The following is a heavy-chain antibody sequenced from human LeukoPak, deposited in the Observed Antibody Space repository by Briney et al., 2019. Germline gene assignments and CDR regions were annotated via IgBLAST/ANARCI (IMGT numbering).Heavy chain of an antibody. Sequence: GASVKVSCKASGYTFTGYYMHWVRQAPGQGLEWMGWINPNSGGTNYAQKFQGRVTMTRDTSIGTAYMELSRLRSDDTAVYYCARPLPDYYGSGTHLVFDYWGQGTLVTVSS. J-gene: IGHJ4*02. CDR2: INPNSGGT. CDR1: GYTFTGYY. V-gene: IGHV1-2*02. CDR3: ARPLPDYYGSGTHLVFDY. D-gene: IGHD3-10*01.